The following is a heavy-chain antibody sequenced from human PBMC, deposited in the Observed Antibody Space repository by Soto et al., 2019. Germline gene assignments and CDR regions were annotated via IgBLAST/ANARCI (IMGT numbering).Heavy chain of an antibody. CDR3: AREGSSWHPLNWFDP. J-gene: IGHJ5*02. Sequence: GGSLRLSCAASGFTFSSYSMNWVRQAPGKGLEWLSYISSSSSTIYYADSVKGRFTISRDNAKNSLYLQMNSLRAEDTAVYYCAREGSSWHPLNWFDPRGPGTMVNLSA. CDR2: ISSSSSTI. V-gene: IGHV3-48*01. CDR1: GFTFSSYS. D-gene: IGHD6-13*01.